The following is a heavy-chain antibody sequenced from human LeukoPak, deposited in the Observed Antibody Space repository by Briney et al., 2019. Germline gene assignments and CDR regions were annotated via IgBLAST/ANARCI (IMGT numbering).Heavy chain of an antibody. CDR1: GYIFTSYY. J-gene: IGHJ4*02. Sequence: GASVKVSCKASGYIFTSYYMHWVRQAPGQGLEWMGIIDPSGGSTNYAQKFQGRVTMTRDTSTSTVYMELSSLRSEDTAVYYCAGNSYRVFEYWGQGTLVTVSS. CDR3: AGNSYRVFEY. D-gene: IGHD5-18*01. V-gene: IGHV1-46*01. CDR2: IDPSGGST.